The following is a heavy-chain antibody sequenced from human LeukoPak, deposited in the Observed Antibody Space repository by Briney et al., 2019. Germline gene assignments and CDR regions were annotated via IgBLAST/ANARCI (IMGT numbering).Heavy chain of an antibody. CDR3: ARDRAYNRFDY. J-gene: IGHJ4*02. CDR1: GFTFSTSW. Sequence: GGSVRFSCVDSGFTFSTSWMAWVRQAPGKGLEWVANIKEDGSAKNYVGSVRGRFTVSRDNAKKSVYLEMNSLRAEDTAVYYCARDRAYNRFDYWGQGTLVTVSS. CDR2: IKEDGSAK. D-gene: IGHD1-14*01. V-gene: IGHV3-7*01.